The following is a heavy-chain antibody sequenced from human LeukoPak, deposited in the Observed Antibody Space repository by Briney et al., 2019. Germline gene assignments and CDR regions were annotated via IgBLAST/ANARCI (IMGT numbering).Heavy chain of an antibody. CDR1: GYTFTSYD. CDR2: MNPNSGNT. D-gene: IGHD4-17*01. J-gene: IGHJ6*03. Sequence: ASVKVSCKASGYTFTSYDINWVRQATGQGLEWMGWMNPNSGNTGYAQKFHGRVTITRNTSISTAYMELSSLRSEDTAVYYCARGGGERLYYYYMDVWGKGTTVTVSS. CDR3: ARGGGERLYYYYMDV. V-gene: IGHV1-8*03.